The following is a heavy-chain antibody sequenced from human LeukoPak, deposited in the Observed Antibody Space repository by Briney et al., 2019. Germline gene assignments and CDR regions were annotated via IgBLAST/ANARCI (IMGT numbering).Heavy chain of an antibody. CDR1: GGSISSYY. V-gene: IGHV4-4*09. CDR2: IYTSGST. Sequence: PSETLSLNCTVPGGSISSYYWSWIRQPPGKGLEGIGYIYTSGSTNYNHSLKSRVTISVDTSKNQVSLRLSSVTAADTAVYYCARHLYLSSQLGYWGQGTLVTVSS. J-gene: IGHJ4*02. CDR3: ARHLYLSSQLGY. D-gene: IGHD2-8*01.